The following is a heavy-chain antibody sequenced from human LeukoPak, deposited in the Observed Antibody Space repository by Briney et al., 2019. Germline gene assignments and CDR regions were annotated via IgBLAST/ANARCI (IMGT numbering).Heavy chain of an antibody. CDR3: ARDLLTHYYDSSGAP. CDR2: IYSGGST. Sequence: GGSLRLSCAASGFTVSSNYMSWVRQAPGKGLEWVSVIYSGGSTYYADSVKGRFTISRDNSKNTLYLQMNSLRAEDTAVYYCARDLLTHYYDSSGAPWGQGTLVTASS. D-gene: IGHD3-22*01. CDR1: GFTVSSNY. V-gene: IGHV3-66*01. J-gene: IGHJ5*02.